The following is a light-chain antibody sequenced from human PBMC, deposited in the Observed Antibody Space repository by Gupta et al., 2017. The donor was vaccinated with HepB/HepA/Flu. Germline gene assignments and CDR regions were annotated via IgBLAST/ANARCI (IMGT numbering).Light chain of an antibody. CDR3: QSYDSSLSGYV. Sequence: QSVLTQPPSVSGAPGPRVTISCTGSSSNIGAGYDVHWYQQLPRTAPKLLIYGNSNRPSGVPDRFSGSKSGTSASLAITGRQAEDEADYYCQSYDSSLSGYVFGTGTKVTVL. J-gene: IGLJ1*01. CDR1: SSNIGAGYD. V-gene: IGLV1-40*01. CDR2: GNS.